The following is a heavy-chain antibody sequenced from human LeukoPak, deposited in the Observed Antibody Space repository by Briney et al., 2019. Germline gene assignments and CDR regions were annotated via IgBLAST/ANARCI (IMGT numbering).Heavy chain of an antibody. CDR3: ARGRDDYSNYRTDYYYGMDV. CDR1: GGSISSGGYY. CDR2: IYYSGST. V-gene: IGHV4-31*03. J-gene: IGHJ6*02. D-gene: IGHD4-11*01. Sequence: SQTLSLTCTVSGGSISSGGYYWSWIRQHPGKGLEWIGYIYYSGSTYYNPSLKSRVTISVDTSKNQFSLKLSSVTAADTAVYYCARGRDDYSNYRTDYYYGMDVWGQGTTVTASS.